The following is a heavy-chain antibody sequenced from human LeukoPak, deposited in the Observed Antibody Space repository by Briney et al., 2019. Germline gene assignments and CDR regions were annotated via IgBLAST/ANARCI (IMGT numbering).Heavy chain of an antibody. Sequence: PGGSLRLSCAASGFTFSSYSMNWVRQAPGKGLEWVSYISSSSSTIYYADSVKGRFTISRDNAKNSLYLQMNSLRAEDTTVYYCAREGGYSYGLSAFDIWGQGTMVTVSS. D-gene: IGHD5-18*01. J-gene: IGHJ3*02. CDR3: AREGGYSYGLSAFDI. V-gene: IGHV3-48*04. CDR1: GFTFSSYS. CDR2: ISSSSSTI.